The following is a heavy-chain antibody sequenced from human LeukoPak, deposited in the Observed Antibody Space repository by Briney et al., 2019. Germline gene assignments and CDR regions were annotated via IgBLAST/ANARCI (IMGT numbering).Heavy chain of an antibody. CDR2: INSGGSGI. CDR3: ASVGRAGHPGY. CDR1: GFRFSYE. V-gene: IGHV3-48*03. J-gene: IGHJ4*02. D-gene: IGHD2-2*01. Sequence: GGSLRLSCEASGFRFSYEMSWVRQAPGKGLEWLSYINSGGSGIHYAGSVNGRFTISRDNAKNSLYLQMNSLRVEDTAVYYCASVGRAGHPGYWGQGTLVTVSS.